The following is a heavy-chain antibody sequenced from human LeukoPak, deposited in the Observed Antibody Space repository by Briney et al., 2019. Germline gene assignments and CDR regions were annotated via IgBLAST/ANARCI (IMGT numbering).Heavy chain of an antibody. D-gene: IGHD4-23*01. J-gene: IGHJ4*02. CDR3: ARGRADYGGD. CDR1: GGSISSGNYY. CDR2: VYTTVST. V-gene: IGHV4-61*02. Sequence: SETLSLTCTVSGGSISSGNYYWSWIRQPAGKGLEWIGRVYTTVSTSYNPSLKSRVTISAETSKNQFSLKLSSVTAADTAVYYCARGRADYGGDWGQGTLVTVSS.